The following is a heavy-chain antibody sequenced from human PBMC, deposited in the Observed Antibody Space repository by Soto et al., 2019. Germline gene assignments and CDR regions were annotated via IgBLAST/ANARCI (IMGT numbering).Heavy chain of an antibody. D-gene: IGHD1-26*01. CDR3: ARSRNSAVADSFDF. J-gene: IGHJ4*02. Sequence: GGSLRLSCAASGFIFRNYAIHWVRQAPGKGLEWVAVISRDGSHKYYLDSVKGRFTISRDNSKDTVNLPMNSLRDDDSAMYYCARSRNSAVADSFDFWGQGNLVTVSS. CDR1: GFIFRNYA. V-gene: IGHV3-30*04. CDR2: ISRDGSHK.